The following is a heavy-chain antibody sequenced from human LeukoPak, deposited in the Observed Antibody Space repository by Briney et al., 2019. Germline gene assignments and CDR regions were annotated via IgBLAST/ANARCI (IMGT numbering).Heavy chain of an antibody. CDR3: ARHSHSYYDILTGPYGWFDP. CDR2: IDPSDSYT. D-gene: IGHD3-9*01. Sequence: GESLKISCKGSGYSFTSYWISWVRPMPGKGLEWMGRIDPSDSYTNYSPSFQGHVTISADKSISTAYLQWSSLKASDTAMYYCARHSHSYYDILTGPYGWFDPWGQGTLVTVSS. CDR1: GYSFTSYW. V-gene: IGHV5-10-1*01. J-gene: IGHJ5*02.